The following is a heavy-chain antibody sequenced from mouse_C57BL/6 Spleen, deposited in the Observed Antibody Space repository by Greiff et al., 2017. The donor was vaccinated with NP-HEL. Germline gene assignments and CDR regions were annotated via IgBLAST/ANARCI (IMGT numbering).Heavy chain of an antibody. D-gene: IGHD1-1*01. CDR3: ARAVGSIYAMDD. CDR2: IYPGDGDT. V-gene: IGHV1-80*01. Sequence: VKLQQSGAELVKPGASVKISCKASGYAFSSYWMNWVKQRPGTGLEWIGQIYPGDGDTNYNGKFKGKATLTADKSSSTAYMQLSSLTSEDSAVYFCARAVGSIYAMDDWGQGTSVTVSS. CDR1: GYAFSSYW. J-gene: IGHJ4*01.